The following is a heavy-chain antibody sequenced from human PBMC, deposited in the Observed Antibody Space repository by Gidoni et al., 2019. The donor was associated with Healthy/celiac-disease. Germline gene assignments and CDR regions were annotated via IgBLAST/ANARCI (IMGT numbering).Heavy chain of an antibody. J-gene: IGHJ6*02. D-gene: IGHD6-13*01. V-gene: IGHV3-30*18. Sequence: QVQLVESGGGVVQPGRSLRLSCAAAGFTFSSYGMHWVRQAPGKGLEWVAVISYDGSNKYYADSVKGRFTISRDNSKNTLYLQMNSLRAEDTAVYYCAKEGGSSWTWEYYYYYGMDVWGQGTTVTVSS. CDR1: GFTFSSYG. CDR2: ISYDGSNK. CDR3: AKEGGSSWTWEYYYYYGMDV.